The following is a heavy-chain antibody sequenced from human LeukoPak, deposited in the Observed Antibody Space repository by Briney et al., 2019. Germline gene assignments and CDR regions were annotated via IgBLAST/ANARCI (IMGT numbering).Heavy chain of an antibody. V-gene: IGHV4-34*01. CDR1: GGSFSGYY. CDR3: ARSSYGARRGV. D-gene: IGHD4-17*01. J-gene: IGHJ6*04. Sequence: PSETLSLTCAVYGGSFSGYYWSWIRQPPGKGLEWIGEINHSGSTNYNPSLKSRVTISVDTSKNQFSLKLSSVTAADTAVYYCARSSYGARRGVWGKGTTATVSS. CDR2: INHSGST.